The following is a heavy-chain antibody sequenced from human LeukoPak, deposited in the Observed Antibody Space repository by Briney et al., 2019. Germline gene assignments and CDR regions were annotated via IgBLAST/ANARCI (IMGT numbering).Heavy chain of an antibody. CDR3: ARDGDSGGWFDS. CDR2: IYCSGST. J-gene: IGHJ5*01. Sequence: SETLSFTCAVHGYSLTNHYWIWIRQPPGKGLECIGYIYCSGSTKYNPSLNSRATISLDPSKNQFFLKLTSVTAADTAVYYCARDGDSGGWFDSWGQGALVTVSS. CDR1: GYSLTNHY. D-gene: IGHD6-25*01. V-gene: IGHV4-59*11.